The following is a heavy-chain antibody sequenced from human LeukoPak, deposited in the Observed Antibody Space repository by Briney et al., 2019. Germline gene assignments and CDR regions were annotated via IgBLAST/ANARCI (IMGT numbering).Heavy chain of an antibody. Sequence: GGSLRLSCAASGFTFSSYAMHWVRQAPGKGLEWVAVISYDGSNKYYADSVKGRFTISRDNSKNTLYLQMNSLRAEDTAVYYCAKHSTGVECWGRGTLVTVSS. CDR1: GFTFSSYA. V-gene: IGHV3-30*04. D-gene: IGHD3-10*01. CDR2: ISYDGSNK. CDR3: AKHSTGVEC. J-gene: IGHJ2*01.